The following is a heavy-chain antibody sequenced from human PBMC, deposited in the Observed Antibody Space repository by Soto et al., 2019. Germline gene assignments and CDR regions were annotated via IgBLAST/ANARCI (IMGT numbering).Heavy chain of an antibody. CDR3: ANYYYGMDG. Sequence: PSETLSLTCTVSGGSISSFDWNWIRQSPGKGLEWIGYISYSGSTNYNPSLKSRVTISVDTSKNQFSLKLSSVTAADTAVYYCANYYYGMDGWGQGTTVTVSS. J-gene: IGHJ6*02. V-gene: IGHV4-59*08. CDR2: ISYSGST. CDR1: GGSISSFD.